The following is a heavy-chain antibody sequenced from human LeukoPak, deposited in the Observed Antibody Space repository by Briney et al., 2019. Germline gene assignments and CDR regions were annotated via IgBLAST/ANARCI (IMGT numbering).Heavy chain of an antibody. J-gene: IGHJ5*02. V-gene: IGHV3-7*04. CDR2: IKQDGREK. D-gene: IGHD3-10*01. Sequence: PGGSLRLSCAASGFTFGSYWMSWVRQAPGKGLEGVANIKQDGREKNYVDSVKGRFTISRDNAKNSLYLQMDSLRAEDTAVYYCAKGFGELSWGQGTLVTVSS. CDR3: AKGFGELS. CDR1: GFTFGSYW.